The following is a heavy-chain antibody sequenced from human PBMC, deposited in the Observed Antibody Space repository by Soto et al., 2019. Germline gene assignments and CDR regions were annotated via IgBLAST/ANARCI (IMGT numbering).Heavy chain of an antibody. V-gene: IGHV3-33*01. J-gene: IGHJ4*02. CDR2: IWYDGSNE. Sequence: QVQLVESGGGVVQPGRSLRLSCAASGFIFSYYGMHWVRQAPGKGLEWVAIIWYDGSNEQYTDAVKGRFTVSRDNSSNTVYLQMDSLRPEDTAVYYCARDFGHSYGFYYYFDNWGQGALVTVSS. CDR3: ARDFGHSYGFYYYFDN. CDR1: GFIFSYYG. D-gene: IGHD5-18*01.